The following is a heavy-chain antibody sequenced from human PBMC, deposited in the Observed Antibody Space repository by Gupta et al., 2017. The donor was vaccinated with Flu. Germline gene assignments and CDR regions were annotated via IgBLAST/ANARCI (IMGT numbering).Heavy chain of an antibody. CDR3: AKGRDDYNYLLDH. D-gene: IGHD4-4*01. Sequence: QVQLVESGGGVVQPGWSLRLSCAASGFNFSSYAMHWVRQAPGKGLEWVAVIWYDENNKYYADAVKGRFTISRDNSKNTLYLQMNSLRAEDTAVYYCAKGRDDYNYLLDHWGQGTLVTVSS. CDR1: GFNFSSYA. V-gene: IGHV3-33*06. J-gene: IGHJ4*02. CDR2: IWYDENNK.